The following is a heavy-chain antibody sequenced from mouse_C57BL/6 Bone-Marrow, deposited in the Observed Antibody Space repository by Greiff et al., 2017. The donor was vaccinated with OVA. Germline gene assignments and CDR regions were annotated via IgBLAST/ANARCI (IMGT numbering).Heavy chain of an antibody. CDR1: GFTFSDYG. J-gene: IGHJ4*01. Sequence: EVQLVESGGGLVKPGGSLKLSCAASGFTFSDYGMHWVRQAPEKGLEWVAYISSGSSTIYYADTVKGRFTISRDNAKNTLFLQMTSLRSEDKAMYYCATGVAYAMDYWGQGTSVTVSS. CDR3: ATGVAYAMDY. V-gene: IGHV5-17*01. D-gene: IGHD1-1*02. CDR2: ISSGSSTI.